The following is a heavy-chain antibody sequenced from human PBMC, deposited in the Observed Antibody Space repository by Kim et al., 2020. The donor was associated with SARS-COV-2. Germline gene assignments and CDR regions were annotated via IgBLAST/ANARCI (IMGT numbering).Heavy chain of an antibody. CDR3: AKVPTYPAIKSVLYYYDSSGY. D-gene: IGHD3-22*01. CDR2: ISGSGGST. CDR1: GFTFSSYA. J-gene: IGHJ4*02. V-gene: IGHV3-23*01. Sequence: GGSLRLSCAASGFTFSSYAMSWVRQAPGKGLEWVSAISGSGGSTYYADSVKGRFTISRDNSKNTLYLQMNSLRAEDTAVYYCAKVPTYPAIKSVLYYYDSSGYWGQGTLVTVSS.